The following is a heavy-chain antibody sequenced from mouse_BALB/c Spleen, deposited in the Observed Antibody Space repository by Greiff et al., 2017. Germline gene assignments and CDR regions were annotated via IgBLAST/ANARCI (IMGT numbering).Heavy chain of an antibody. D-gene: IGHD2-2*01. V-gene: IGHV5-6*01. CDR1: GFTFSSYG. Sequence: EVQLVESGGDLVKPGGSLKLSCAASGFTFSSYGMSWVRQTPDKRLEWVATISSGGSYTYYPDSVKGRCTISRDNANNTLYLQMSSLKSEDTAMYDYARPRYGYDVGDWDFDVWGAGTTVTVSS. CDR2: ISSGGSYT. J-gene: IGHJ1*01. CDR3: ARPRYGYDVGDWDFDV.